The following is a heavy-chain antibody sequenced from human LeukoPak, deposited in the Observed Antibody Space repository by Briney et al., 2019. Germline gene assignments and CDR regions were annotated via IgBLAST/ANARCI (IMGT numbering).Heavy chain of an antibody. D-gene: IGHD3-10*01. CDR1: GFTFSRYW. V-gene: IGHV3-7*01. CDR2: IRNDGSEE. Sequence: GGSLRLSCAASGFTFSRYWMRWVRQAPGKGLEGVANIRNDGSEEYYVDSVKGRFTISRDNARNSLFLQMNSLTVEDTAVYYCARAIRGSAVDTGDRWGQGTLVTVSS. J-gene: IGHJ4*02. CDR3: ARAIRGSAVDTGDR.